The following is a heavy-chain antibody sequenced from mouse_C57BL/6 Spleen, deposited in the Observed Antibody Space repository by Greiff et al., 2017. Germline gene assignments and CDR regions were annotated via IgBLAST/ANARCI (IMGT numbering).Heavy chain of an antibody. J-gene: IGHJ2*01. Sequence: VQLKQSGAELVRPGASVKLSCTASGFNIKDDYMHWVKQRPEQGLEWIGWIDPENGDTEYASKFQGKATITADTSSNTAYLQLSSLTSEDTAVYYCTTSDYYGSSLTFYFDYWGQGTTLTVSS. V-gene: IGHV14-4*01. CDR3: TTSDYYGSSLTFYFDY. CDR1: GFNIKDDY. D-gene: IGHD1-1*01. CDR2: IDPENGDT.